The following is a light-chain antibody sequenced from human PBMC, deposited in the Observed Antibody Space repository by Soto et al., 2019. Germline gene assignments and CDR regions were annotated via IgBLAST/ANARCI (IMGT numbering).Light chain of an antibody. V-gene: IGLV4-69*01. CDR2: LNSDGSH. J-gene: IGLJ1*01. CDR3: QTWGTDIPV. Sequence: QLVLTQSPSVSASLGASVKLTCTLSSGHSSYAIAWHQQQPERGPRFLLKLNSDGSHNKGDGIPDRFSGSSSGAERFLTISSLQSEDEAEYSCQTWGTDIPVFGTGTKVTVL. CDR1: SGHSSYA.